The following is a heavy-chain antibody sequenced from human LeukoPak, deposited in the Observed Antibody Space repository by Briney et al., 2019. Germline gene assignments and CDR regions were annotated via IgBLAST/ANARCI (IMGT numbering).Heavy chain of an antibody. Sequence: GASVKVSCKASGYTFTSYDINWVRQATGQGLEWVGWMNPNSGNTGYAQKFQGRGTITRNTSISTAYMELSSLRSEDTAVYYCARGSSYYDILTGYGDYWGQGTLVTVSS. CDR3: ARGSSYYDILTGYGDY. CDR1: GYTFTSYD. V-gene: IGHV1-8*03. J-gene: IGHJ4*02. CDR2: MNPNSGNT. D-gene: IGHD3-9*01.